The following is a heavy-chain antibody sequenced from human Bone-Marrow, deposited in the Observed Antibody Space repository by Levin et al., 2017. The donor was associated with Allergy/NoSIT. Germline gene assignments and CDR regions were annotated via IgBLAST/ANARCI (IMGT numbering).Heavy chain of an antibody. V-gene: IGHV1-24*01. D-gene: IGHD5-18*01. CDR2: FDPEEGET. Sequence: GESLKISCKVSGYTLSELSMHWVRQAPGKGLEWMGGFDPEEGETIYAQKFQGRVTMTEDQSTDTAYMELSSLRSEDTAVYYCATEEGDRFGYEERSWFDPWGQGTLVTVSS. J-gene: IGHJ5*02. CDR1: GYTLSELS. CDR3: ATEEGDRFGYEERSWFDP.